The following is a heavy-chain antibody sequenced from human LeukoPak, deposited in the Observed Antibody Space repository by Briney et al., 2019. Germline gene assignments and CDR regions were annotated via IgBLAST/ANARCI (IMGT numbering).Heavy chain of an antibody. CDR1: GFTFSSYE. Sequence: PGGSLRLSCAASGFTFSSYEMNWVRQAPGKGLEWVSYISSSGSTIYCADSVKGRFTISRDNAKNSLYLQMNSLRAEDTAVYYCARDLYYGSGSYQGIDYWGQGTLVTVSS. V-gene: IGHV3-48*03. CDR3: ARDLYYGSGSYQGIDY. J-gene: IGHJ4*02. CDR2: ISSSGSTI. D-gene: IGHD3-10*01.